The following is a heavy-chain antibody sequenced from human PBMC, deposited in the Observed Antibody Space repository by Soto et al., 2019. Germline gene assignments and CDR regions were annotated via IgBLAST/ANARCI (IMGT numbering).Heavy chain of an antibody. CDR1: GFTFSSYA. Sequence: EVQLLESGGGLVQPGGSLRLSCAASGFTFSSYAMSWVRQAPGKGLEWVSTISGSGGSTYYADSVKGRFTISRDNSKNTLYLQMKSLRAEDTAVYYCAKASGYSYGYDLGYWGQGTLVTVSS. J-gene: IGHJ4*02. CDR3: AKASGYSYGYDLGY. V-gene: IGHV3-23*01. CDR2: ISGSGGST. D-gene: IGHD5-18*01.